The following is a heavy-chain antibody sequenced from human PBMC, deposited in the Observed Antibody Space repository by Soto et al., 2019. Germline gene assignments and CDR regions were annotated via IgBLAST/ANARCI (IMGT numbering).Heavy chain of an antibody. Sequence: ASVKVSCKASGGTFSSYTISWVRQAPGQGLEWMGRIIPILGIANYAQKFQGRVTITADKSTSTAYMELSSLRSEDTAVYYCATEKIYCGGDCRLGYGMDVWGQGTTVTVSS. CDR1: GGTFSSYT. J-gene: IGHJ6*02. V-gene: IGHV1-69*04. CDR3: ATEKIYCGGDCRLGYGMDV. D-gene: IGHD2-21*02. CDR2: IIPILGIA.